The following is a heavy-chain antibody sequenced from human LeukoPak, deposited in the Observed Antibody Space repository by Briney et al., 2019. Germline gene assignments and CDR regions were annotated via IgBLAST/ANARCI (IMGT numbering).Heavy chain of an antibody. D-gene: IGHD5-24*01. V-gene: IGHV4-59*01. J-gene: IGHJ4*02. CDR1: GGSISSYY. CDR2: IYYSGST. CDR3: ARAEEGMATGY. Sequence: SETLSLTCTVSGGSISSYYWSWIRQPPGKGLEWIGYIYYSGSTNYNPSLESRVTISVDTSKNQFSLKLSSVTAADTAVYYCARAEEGMATGYWGQGTLVTVSS.